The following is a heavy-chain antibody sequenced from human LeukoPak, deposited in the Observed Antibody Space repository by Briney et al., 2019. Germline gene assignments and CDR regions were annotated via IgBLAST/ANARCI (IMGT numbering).Heavy chain of an antibody. V-gene: IGHV3-21*01. Sequence: GGSLRLSCASSGFTFSIYRMDWVRQAPGKGLEWVASISGGSSYIFYADSMKGRFTISRDNAKNSLYLQMNSLRAEDTAVYYCARGPNCSGGTCYSNYHYYGMDVWGQGTTVTVSS. CDR1: GFTFSIYR. CDR2: ISGGSSYI. J-gene: IGHJ6*02. D-gene: IGHD2-15*01. CDR3: ARGPNCSGGTCYSNYHYYGMDV.